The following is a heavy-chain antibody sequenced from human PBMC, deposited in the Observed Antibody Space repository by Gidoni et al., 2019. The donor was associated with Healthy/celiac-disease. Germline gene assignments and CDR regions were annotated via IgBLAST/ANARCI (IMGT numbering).Heavy chain of an antibody. CDR1: GFPFSSYA. Sequence: EVQLLESGGGLVQPGGSLRLSCAASGFPFSSYAMSWVRQAPGKGLEWVSAISGSGGSTYYADSVKGRFTISRDNSKNTLYLQMNSLRAEDTAVYYCANPVVAAPMDSDYWGQGTLVTVSS. D-gene: IGHD2-15*01. V-gene: IGHV3-23*01. CDR3: ANPVVAAPMDSDY. J-gene: IGHJ4*02. CDR2: ISGSGGST.